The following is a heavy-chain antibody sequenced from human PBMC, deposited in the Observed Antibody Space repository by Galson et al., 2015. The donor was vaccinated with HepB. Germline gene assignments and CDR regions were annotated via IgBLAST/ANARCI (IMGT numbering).Heavy chain of an antibody. CDR3: ARDNGDFWRGKGVQYYYYGMDV. Sequence: TLSLTCTVSGGSISSYYWSWIRQPAGKGLEWIGRIYTSGSTNYNPSLKSRVTMSVDTSKNQFSLKLSSVTAADTAVYYCARDNGDFWRGKGVQYYYYGMDVWGQGTTVTVSS. D-gene: IGHD3-3*01. J-gene: IGHJ6*02. CDR2: IYTSGST. V-gene: IGHV4-4*07. CDR1: GGSISSYY.